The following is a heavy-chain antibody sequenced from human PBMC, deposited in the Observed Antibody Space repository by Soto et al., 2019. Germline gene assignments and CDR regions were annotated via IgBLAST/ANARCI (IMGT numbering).Heavy chain of an antibody. Sequence: SETLSLTCKVSGASINGDYWSWIRQTPERGLEWIGHISYMGKTDYNPSLESRVIISVDRPKNQFTLMMRSVTAADTALYYCARARASWNYLHYWGRGTLVTVSS. CDR3: ARARASWNYLHY. J-gene: IGHJ4*02. D-gene: IGHD1-1*01. CDR2: ISYMGKT. V-gene: IGHV4-59*01. CDR1: GASINGDY.